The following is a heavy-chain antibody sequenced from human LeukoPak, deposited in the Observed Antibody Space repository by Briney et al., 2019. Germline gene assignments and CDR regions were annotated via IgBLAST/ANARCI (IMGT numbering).Heavy chain of an antibody. Sequence: GGSLRLSCAASGFSFSLYGMNWGRQAPGKGLEWVASISPSSTYTFYGDAVKGRFTLSRDKTTNSVHLKMNSLGPEDTAVYYCARVAYTYVFDFWGQGTLLTVSS. V-gene: IGHV3-21*01. CDR1: GFSFSLYG. D-gene: IGHD3-16*01. CDR3: ARVAYTYVFDF. J-gene: IGHJ4*02. CDR2: ISPSSTYT.